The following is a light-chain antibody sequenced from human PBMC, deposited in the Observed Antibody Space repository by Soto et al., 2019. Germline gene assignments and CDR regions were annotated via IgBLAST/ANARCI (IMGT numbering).Light chain of an antibody. J-gene: IGKJ1*01. CDR3: QQSYSTPWT. V-gene: IGKV1-39*01. CDR2: AAS. Sequence: DIQMTQSPSSLSASVRDRVTITCRASQSVRSYLNWYQQKPGEAPKLLIYAASSLQSGIPSRFSGGGSETDFTLNISSLQPEDFATYYCQQSYSTPWTFGQGTKVEIK. CDR1: QSVRSY.